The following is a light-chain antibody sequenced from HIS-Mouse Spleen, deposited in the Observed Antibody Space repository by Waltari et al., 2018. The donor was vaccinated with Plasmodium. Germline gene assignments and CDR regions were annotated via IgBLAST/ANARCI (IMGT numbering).Light chain of an antibody. CDR2: ADS. CDR3: YSTDSSGNHRV. CDR1: ALTNKY. Sequence: SYELTQPPSVSVSTGQKARITCSGDALTNKYAYWYQQKSGQAPVLVIYADSKRPSGIPWSFSGSSSWTMATLTISGAQVEDEADYYCYSTDSSGNHRVFGGGTKLTVL. J-gene: IGLJ3*02. V-gene: IGLV3-10*01.